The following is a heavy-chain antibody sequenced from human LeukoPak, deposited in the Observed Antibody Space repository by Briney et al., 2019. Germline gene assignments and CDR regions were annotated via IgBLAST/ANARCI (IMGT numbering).Heavy chain of an antibody. CDR3: AKGLYSSGWYYFDY. D-gene: IGHD6-19*01. V-gene: IGHV3-23*01. CDR1: GSTFSSYA. Sequence: GGPLRLSCAASGSTFSSYAMSWVRQAPGKGLEWVSAISGSGGSTYYADSVKGRFTISRDNSKNTLYLQMNSLRAEDTAVYYCAKGLYSSGWYYFDYWGQGTLVTVSS. CDR2: ISGSGGST. J-gene: IGHJ4*02.